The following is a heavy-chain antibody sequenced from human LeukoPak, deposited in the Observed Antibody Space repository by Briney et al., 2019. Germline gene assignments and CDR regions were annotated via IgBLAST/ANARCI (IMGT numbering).Heavy chain of an antibody. J-gene: IGHJ4*02. CDR1: GGSISSGDYY. D-gene: IGHD2-2*02. CDR3: AREGLGYCSSTSCYTY. CDR2: IYYSGST. Sequence: SQTLSLTCTVSGGSISSGDYYWSWIRQPPGKGLEWIGYIYYSGSTYYNLSLKSRVTISVDTSKNQFSLKLSSVTAADTAVYYCAREGLGYCSSTSCYTYWGQGTLVTVSS. V-gene: IGHV4-30-4*08.